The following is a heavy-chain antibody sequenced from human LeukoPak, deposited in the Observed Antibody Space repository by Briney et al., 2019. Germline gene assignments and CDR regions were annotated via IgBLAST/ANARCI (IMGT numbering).Heavy chain of an antibody. CDR1: GHTFTAYY. J-gene: IGHJ3*02. V-gene: IGHV1-2*02. CDR2: INPNSGGT. Sequence: ASVTVSCKASGHTFTAYYMFWVRQAPGQGLEWMGWINPNSGGTNYAPKFQGRVTMTRGTSISTAYMELSSLRSEDTAVYYCARLPGYSYGSDAFDIWGQGTMVTVSS. CDR3: ARLPGYSYGSDAFDI. D-gene: IGHD5-18*01.